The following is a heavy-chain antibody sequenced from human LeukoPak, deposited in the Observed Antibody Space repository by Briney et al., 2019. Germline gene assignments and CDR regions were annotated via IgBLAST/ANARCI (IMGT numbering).Heavy chain of an antibody. CDR3: AKDPNYSPFDY. V-gene: IGHV3-23*01. J-gene: IGHJ4*02. CDR1: GFTFSDYA. D-gene: IGHD1-7*01. CDR2: ISGSGDST. Sequence: PGGSLRLSCAASGFTFSDYAMSWVRQAPGKGLEWVSTISGSGDSTYYADSVKGRFTISRHNSKNTLYLQMNSLRAEDTAVYYCAKDPNYSPFDYWGQGTLDTVSS.